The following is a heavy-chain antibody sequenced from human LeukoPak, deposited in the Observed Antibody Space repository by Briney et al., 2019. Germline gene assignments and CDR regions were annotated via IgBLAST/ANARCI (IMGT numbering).Heavy chain of an antibody. CDR3: ARELTYYYGSGSYQVN. Sequence: PGGSLRLSCAASGFTVSSNYMSWVRQAPGKGLEWVSVIYSGGSTYYADSVKGRFTISRDNSKNTLYLQMNSLRAEDTAVYYCARELTYYYGSGSYQVNWGQGTLVTVSS. D-gene: IGHD3-10*01. CDR1: GFTVSSNY. J-gene: IGHJ4*02. CDR2: IYSGGST. V-gene: IGHV3-53*01.